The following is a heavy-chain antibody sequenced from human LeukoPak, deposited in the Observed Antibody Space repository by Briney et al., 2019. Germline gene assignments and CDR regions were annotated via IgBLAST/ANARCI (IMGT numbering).Heavy chain of an antibody. V-gene: IGHV3-7*01. J-gene: IGHJ4*02. CDR2: IKQDGSEK. CDR1: GFTFSSYW. CDR3: ARDRYCSSTSCSHFDY. D-gene: IGHD2-2*01. Sequence: GGSLRLSCAASGFTFSSYWMSWVRQAAGKGLEWVANIKQDGSEKYYVDSVKGRFTISRDNAKNSLYLQMNSLRAEDTAVYYCARDRYCSSTSCSHFDYWGQGTLVTVSS.